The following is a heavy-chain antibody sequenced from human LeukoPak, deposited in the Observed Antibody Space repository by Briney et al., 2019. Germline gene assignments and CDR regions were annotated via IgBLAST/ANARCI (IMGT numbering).Heavy chain of an antibody. CDR2: INPKSGDT. V-gene: IGHV1-2*02. CDR3: ARGGPSWGSGFYYFDY. CDR1: GYTLIGYY. J-gene: IGHJ4*02. D-gene: IGHD6-19*01. Sequence: GASVKVSCKASGYTLIGYYILWVRQAPGQGLEWMGWINPKSGDTHYAQKFHGRLIMTRDTSISTAYLELTSLRSDDTAVYYCARGGPSWGSGFYYFDYWGQGTLITVSS.